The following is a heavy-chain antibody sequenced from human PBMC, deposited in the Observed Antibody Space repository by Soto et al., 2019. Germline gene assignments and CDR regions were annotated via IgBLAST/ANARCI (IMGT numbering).Heavy chain of an antibody. V-gene: IGHV3-23*01. CDR3: AKGGSSGYYGGDAFDI. Sequence: GGSLRLSCAASGFTFSSYAMSWVRQAPGKGLEWVSAISGSGGSTYYADSVKGRFTISRDNSKNTLYLQMNSLRAEDTAVYYCAKGGSSGYYGGDAFDIWGQGTMVTVSS. CDR2: ISGSGGST. D-gene: IGHD3-22*01. CDR1: GFTFSSYA. J-gene: IGHJ3*02.